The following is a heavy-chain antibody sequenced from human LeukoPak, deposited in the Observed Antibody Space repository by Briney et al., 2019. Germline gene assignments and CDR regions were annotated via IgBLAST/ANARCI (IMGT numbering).Heavy chain of an antibody. Sequence: GGSLRLSCAASGFTFSSYGMHWVRQAPGKGLEWVAVISYDGSNKYYADSVKGRFIISRDNSKNTLYLQMNSLRAEDTAVYYCAKSQARGGISGTIMAIVDSWGQGALVIVSS. V-gene: IGHV3-30*18. D-gene: IGHD5-24*01. CDR1: GFTFSSYG. J-gene: IGHJ4*02. CDR3: AKSQARGGISGTIMAIVDS. CDR2: ISYDGSNK.